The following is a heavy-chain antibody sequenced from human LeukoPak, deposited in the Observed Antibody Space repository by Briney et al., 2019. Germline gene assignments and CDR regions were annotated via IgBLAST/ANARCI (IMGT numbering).Heavy chain of an antibody. V-gene: IGHV3-30*18. D-gene: IGHD2-21*02. Sequence: GGSLRLSCVASGLTFSTYAMHWVRQAPGKGLEWVAFISSDGNKNYYEDSVKGRFTISRDNSKNTLFLQMSSLRPEDTAMYYCAKHDGPIVVVTAKLDYWGLGTLVTVSS. CDR2: ISSDGNKN. CDR1: GLTFSTYA. CDR3: AKHDGPIVVVTAKLDY. J-gene: IGHJ4*02.